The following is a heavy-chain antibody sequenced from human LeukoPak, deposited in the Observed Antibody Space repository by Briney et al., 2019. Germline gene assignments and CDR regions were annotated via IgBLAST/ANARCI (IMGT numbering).Heavy chain of an antibody. CDR2: IKQDGSEK. J-gene: IGHJ6*03. D-gene: IGHD6-19*01. V-gene: IGHV3-7*01. CDR3: ARAPYSSGWYYYYYYMDV. Sequence: GGSLRLSCAASGFTFSSYWMSWVRQAPGKGLEWVANIKQDGSEKYYVDSVKGRFTISRDNAKNSLYLQMNSLRAEDTAVYYCARAPYSSGWYYYYYYMDVWGKGTTVTISS. CDR1: GFTFSSYW.